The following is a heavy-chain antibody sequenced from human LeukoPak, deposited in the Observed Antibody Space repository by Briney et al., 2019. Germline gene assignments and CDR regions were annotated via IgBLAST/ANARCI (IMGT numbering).Heavy chain of an antibody. D-gene: IGHD3-16*01. J-gene: IGHJ6*03. CDR1: GYTFTSYG. CDR2: ISAYNGNT. Sequence: ASVKVSCKASGYTFTSYGISWVRQAPGQGLEWMGWISAYNGNTNYAQKLQGRVTMTTDTSTSTVYMELRSLRSDDTAVYYCAREVMYYYYMDVWGKGTTVTISS. CDR3: AREVMYYYYMDV. V-gene: IGHV1-18*01.